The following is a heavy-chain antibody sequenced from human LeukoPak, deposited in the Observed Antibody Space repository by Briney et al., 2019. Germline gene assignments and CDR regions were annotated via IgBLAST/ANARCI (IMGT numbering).Heavy chain of an antibody. D-gene: IGHD1-26*01. CDR2: INPSSGAT. CDR1: GYTFTSYY. V-gene: IGHV1-46*01. Sequence: ASVKVSCKTSGYTFTSYYIHWVRQAPGQGLEWMGIINPSSGATNYAQKFQGRVTMTRDTSTSTVYMELSSQRSEDTAVYHCARATNFYYYYGMDVWGQGTTVTVSS. J-gene: IGHJ6*02. CDR3: ARATNFYYYYGMDV.